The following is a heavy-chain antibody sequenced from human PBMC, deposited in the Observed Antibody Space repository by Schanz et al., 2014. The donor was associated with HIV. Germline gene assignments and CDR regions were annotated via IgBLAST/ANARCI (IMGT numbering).Heavy chain of an antibody. Sequence: QVQLVESGGGVVQPGRGRREKGAASGATRSNEGLHWVRQTPGKGLEWVAFISNDGRNKYYADSVKGRFTISRDSSRNTLYLQMISLRVEDTAVYYCAKDAYSSNFLFSLDPWGQGTLVTVSP. CDR1: GATRSNEG. V-gene: IGHV3-30*18. CDR2: ISNDGRNK. CDR3: AKDAYSSNFLFSLDP. D-gene: IGHD6-13*01. J-gene: IGHJ5*02.